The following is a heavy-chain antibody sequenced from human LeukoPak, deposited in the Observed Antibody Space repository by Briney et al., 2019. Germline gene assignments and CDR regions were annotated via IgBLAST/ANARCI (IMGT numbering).Heavy chain of an antibody. J-gene: IGHJ4*02. Sequence: PGGSLRLSCAASGFTFSSYSMNWVRQAPGKGLEWISYITSSSGAIYYADSVKGRSTISRDNAKNSLYLQMNGLRAEDTAVYYCTRVEYGDYPGDYWGQGTLVTVSS. D-gene: IGHD4-17*01. CDR3: TRVEYGDYPGDY. CDR1: GFTFSSYS. V-gene: IGHV3-48*01. CDR2: ITSSSGAI.